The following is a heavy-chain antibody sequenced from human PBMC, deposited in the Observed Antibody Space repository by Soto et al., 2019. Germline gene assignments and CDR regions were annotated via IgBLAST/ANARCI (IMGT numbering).Heavy chain of an antibody. CDR3: ARDVAIVGVVTLTDAFDI. J-gene: IGHJ3*02. V-gene: IGHV4-4*07. D-gene: IGHD3-3*02. CDR1: GGSISSYY. Sequence: SETLSLTCTVAGGSISSYYWSWIRQPAGKGLEWIGRIYTSGSTNYNPSLKSRVTMSVDTSKNQFSLKLSSVTAADTAVYYCARDVAIVGVVTLTDAFDIWGQGTMVTVS. CDR2: IYTSGST.